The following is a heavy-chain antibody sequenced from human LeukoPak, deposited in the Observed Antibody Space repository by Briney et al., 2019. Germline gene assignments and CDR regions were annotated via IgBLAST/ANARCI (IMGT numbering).Heavy chain of an antibody. CDR3: ARDLQSTYYFDY. V-gene: IGHV3-11*01. CDR1: GFTFSDYY. CDR2: ISSSGSTI. J-gene: IGHJ4*02. Sequence: GGSLRLSCAASGFTFSDYYMSWIRQAPGKGLEWVSYISSSGSTIYYADSVKGRFTISRDNAKNSLYLQMNSLRVEDTAVYYCARDLQSTYYFDYWGQGTLVTVSS.